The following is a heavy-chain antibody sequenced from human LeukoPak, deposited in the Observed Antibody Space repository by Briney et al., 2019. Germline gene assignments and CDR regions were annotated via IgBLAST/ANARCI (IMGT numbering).Heavy chain of an antibody. CDR2: ISNDGGGT. CDR3: AKEANVVVPAAPYYYYYYGMDV. Sequence: GGSLRLSCAASGFTFSSYSMNWVRQAPGKGLEWVSAISNDGGGTTYADFVKGRFSVSRDNSKNTLFLQMNSLRAEDTAVYYCAKEANVVVPAAPYYYYYYGMDVWGQGTTVTVSS. J-gene: IGHJ6*02. V-gene: IGHV3-23*01. CDR1: GFTFSSYS. D-gene: IGHD2-2*01.